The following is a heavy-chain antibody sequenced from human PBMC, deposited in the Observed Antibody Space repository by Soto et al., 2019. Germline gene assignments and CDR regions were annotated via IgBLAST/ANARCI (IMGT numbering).Heavy chain of an antibody. CDR2: IFYSGST. J-gene: IGHJ4*02. CDR3: ARVGSSGWSPDY. D-gene: IGHD6-19*01. Sequence: SETLSLTCSVSGGSISGHYWTWIRQSPGKGLEWIGYIFYSGSTNYNPSLKSRVTISVDTSKNQFSLKMSSVTAADTAVYYCARVGSSGWSPDYWGRGTLVTVPS. CDR1: GGSISGHY. V-gene: IGHV4-59*11.